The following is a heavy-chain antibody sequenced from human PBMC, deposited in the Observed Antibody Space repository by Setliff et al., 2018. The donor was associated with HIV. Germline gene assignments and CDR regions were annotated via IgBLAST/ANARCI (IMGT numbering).Heavy chain of an antibody. Sequence: LRLSCAASGFTFSNYGMHWIRQAPDKGLEWVAFIRFDGGDKYYADSVKGRFTISRDNSKNALYLQMDSLRDEDTAVYFCAKTIAALDYWGQGTLVTVSS. CDR1: GFTFSNYG. D-gene: IGHD6-13*01. CDR3: AKTIAALDY. J-gene: IGHJ4*02. V-gene: IGHV3-30*02. CDR2: IRFDGGDK.